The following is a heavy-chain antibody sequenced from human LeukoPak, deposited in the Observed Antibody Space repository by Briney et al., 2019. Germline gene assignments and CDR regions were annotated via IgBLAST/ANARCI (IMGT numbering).Heavy chain of an antibody. D-gene: IGHD2-15*01. Sequence: PGGSLRLSCAASGFTFSSYAMSWVRQAPGKGLEWDSAISGSGGSTYYADSVKGRFTISRDNSKNTLYLQMNSLRAEDTAVYYCAKGVVVVVAATRYYFDYWGQGTLVTVSP. V-gene: IGHV3-23*01. CDR3: AKGVVVVVAATRYYFDY. CDR1: GFTFSSYA. CDR2: ISGSGGST. J-gene: IGHJ4*02.